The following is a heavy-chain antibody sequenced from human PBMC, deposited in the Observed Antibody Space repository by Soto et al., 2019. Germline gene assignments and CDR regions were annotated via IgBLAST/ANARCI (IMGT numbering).Heavy chain of an antibody. D-gene: IGHD4-17*01. J-gene: IGHJ4*02. CDR1: GYTFTSYG. CDR3: ATDYGGNSDFDY. V-gene: IGHV1-18*01. Sequence: QVQLVQSGAEVKKPGASVKVSCKASGYTFTSYGISWVRQAPGQGLEWMGWISAYNGNTNYAQKLKGRGTMTTYTTTSTANTELRSLRSEDTAVYYCATDYGGNSDFDYWGQGTLVTVSA. CDR2: ISAYNGNT.